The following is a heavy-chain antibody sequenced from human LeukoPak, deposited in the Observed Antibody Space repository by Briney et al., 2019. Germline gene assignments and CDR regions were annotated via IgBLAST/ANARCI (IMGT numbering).Heavy chain of an antibody. J-gene: IGHJ6*02. Sequence: RGSLKLSCAASGFTFTTYWMHWVRQAPGKGLVWVSHINSDGSITSYADSVKGRFTISRDNAKNTLYLQMNSLRAEDTAVYYCARDAVDTANAVWGQGTTVTVSS. V-gene: IGHV3-74*01. CDR1: GFTFTTYW. CDR2: INSDGSIT. CDR3: ARDAVDTANAV. D-gene: IGHD5-18*01.